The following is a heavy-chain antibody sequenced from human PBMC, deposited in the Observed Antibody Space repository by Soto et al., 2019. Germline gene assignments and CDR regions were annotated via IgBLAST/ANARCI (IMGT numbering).Heavy chain of an antibody. Sequence: QVQLVQSGAEVKKPGASVKVSCKASGYTFTSYGISWVRQAPGQGLEWMGWISAYNGNTNYAQKRQGRVTMTTDTSKSAASLELRSLGSDDTGVYYCARVDYGDYGGWFDPWGQGTLVTVSS. J-gene: IGHJ5*02. CDR2: ISAYNGNT. V-gene: IGHV1-18*01. CDR3: ARVDYGDYGGWFDP. CDR1: GYTFTSYG. D-gene: IGHD4-17*01.